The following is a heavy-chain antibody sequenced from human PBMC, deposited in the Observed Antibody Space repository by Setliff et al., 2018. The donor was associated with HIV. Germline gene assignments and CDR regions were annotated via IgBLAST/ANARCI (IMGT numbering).Heavy chain of an antibody. V-gene: IGHV4-38-2*02. CDR1: GYSISRDHY. Sequence: PSETLSLTFTVSGYSISRDHYWAWIRQPPGKGLEYIRNIYHSGSTFYNPSPKSRLTMSVDTSKSQLSLRLESMTAADTAMYYCASVSTAVTAAPLDYWSQGTLVTVSS. CDR2: IYHSGST. D-gene: IGHD4-17*01. J-gene: IGHJ4*02. CDR3: ASVSTAVTAAPLDY.